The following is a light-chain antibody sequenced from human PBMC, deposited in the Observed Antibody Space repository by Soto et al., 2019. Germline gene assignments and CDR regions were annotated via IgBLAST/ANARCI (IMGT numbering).Light chain of an antibody. CDR2: GAS. J-gene: IGKJ1*01. V-gene: IGKV3-20*01. CDR3: QQYVSPGT. CDR1: QTVSNNY. Sequence: ELVLTQFPGTLALSTGERATLSGWASQTVSNNYLAWFQQNPGQAPRLLIYGASNRATGIPDRFIGSGSGTDFTRTISILEPEDFAVYYCQQYVSPGTFGQGTKVDIK.